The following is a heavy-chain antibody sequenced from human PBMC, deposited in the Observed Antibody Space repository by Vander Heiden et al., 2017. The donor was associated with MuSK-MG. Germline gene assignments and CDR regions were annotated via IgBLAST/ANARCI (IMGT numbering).Heavy chain of an antibody. CDR2: INHSGST. CDR3: ATPRGYSYGYDFDY. J-gene: IGHJ4*02. V-gene: IGHV4-34*01. Sequence: EINHSGSTNYNPSLKSRVTISVDTSKNQFSLKLSSVTAADTAVYYCATPRGYSYGYDFDYWGQGTLVTVSS. D-gene: IGHD5-18*01.